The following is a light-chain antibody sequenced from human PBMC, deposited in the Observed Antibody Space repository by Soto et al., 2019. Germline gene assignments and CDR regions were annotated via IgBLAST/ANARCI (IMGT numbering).Light chain of an antibody. CDR3: SSYTSSSGV. V-gene: IGLV2-14*01. Sequence: QSALTQPPSASGSPGQSVTISCTGTSSDVGGYNYVSWYQQHPGKAPKLMIYEVSNRPSGVSNRFSGSKSGNTASLTISGLQAEDEADYYCSSYTSSSGVFGTGTKLTVL. CDR2: EVS. J-gene: IGLJ1*01. CDR1: SSDVGGYNY.